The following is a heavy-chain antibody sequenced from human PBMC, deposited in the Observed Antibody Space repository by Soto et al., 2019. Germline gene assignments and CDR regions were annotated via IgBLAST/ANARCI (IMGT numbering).Heavy chain of an antibody. J-gene: IGHJ5*02. CDR3: ARHYDFWSGNNWFDP. CDR1: GFTFSSYW. V-gene: IGHV3-7*01. CDR2: IKQDGSEK. D-gene: IGHD3-3*01. Sequence: EVQLVESGGGLVQPGGSLRLSCAASGFTFSSYWMSWVRQAPGKGLEWVANIKQDGSEKYYVDSVKGRFTISRDNAKNSLYLQMNGLRAEDTAVYYCARHYDFWSGNNWFDPWGQGTLVTVSS.